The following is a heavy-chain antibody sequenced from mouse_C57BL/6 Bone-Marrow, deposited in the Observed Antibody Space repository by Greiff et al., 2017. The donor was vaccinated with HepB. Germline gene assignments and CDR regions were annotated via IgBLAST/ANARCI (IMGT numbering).Heavy chain of an antibody. J-gene: IGHJ4*01. CDR2: IHPNSGST. Sequence: QVHVKQPGAELVKPGASVKLSCKASGYTFTSYWMHWVKQRPGQGLEWIGMIHPNSGSTNYNEKFKSKATLTVDKSSSTAYMQLSSLTSEDSAVYYCARGDGYDAAMDYWGQGTSVTVSS. CDR3: ARGDGYDAAMDY. CDR1: GYTFTSYW. D-gene: IGHD2-2*01. V-gene: IGHV1-64*01.